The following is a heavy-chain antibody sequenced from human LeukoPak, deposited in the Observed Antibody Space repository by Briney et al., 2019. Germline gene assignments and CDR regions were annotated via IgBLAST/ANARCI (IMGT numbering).Heavy chain of an antibody. V-gene: IGHV4-4*02. CDR1: GGSISSSNW. J-gene: IGHJ6*02. D-gene: IGHD6-13*01. CDR2: IYHSGST. CDR3: ARKAGTDPYYYYGMDV. Sequence: SETLSLTCAVSGGSISSSNWWSWVRQPPGKGLEWIGEIYHSGSTNYNPSLKSRVTISVDKSKNQCSLKLSSVTAADTAVYYCARKAGTDPYYYYGMDVWGQGTTVTVSS.